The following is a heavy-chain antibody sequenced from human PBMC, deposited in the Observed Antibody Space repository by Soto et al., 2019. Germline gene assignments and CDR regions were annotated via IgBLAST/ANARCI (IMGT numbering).Heavy chain of an antibody. Sequence: EVQLVESGGGLVQPGGSLRLSCAASGFTFSGYNMNWVRQAPGKGLEWVSYISSSSSTIYYADSVQGRFTISRDNAKNSLYLQMSSLRDEDTAVYYCARDGVAEIDYWGQGTLVTVSS. CDR2: ISSSSSTI. CDR1: GFTFSGYN. CDR3: ARDGVAEIDY. D-gene: IGHD2-15*01. J-gene: IGHJ4*02. V-gene: IGHV3-48*02.